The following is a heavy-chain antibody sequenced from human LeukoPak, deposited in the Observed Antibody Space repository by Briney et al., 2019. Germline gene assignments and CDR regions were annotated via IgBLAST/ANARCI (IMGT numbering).Heavy chain of an antibody. CDR2: IYPGDSDT. D-gene: IGHD2-21*01. Sequence: GESLKISCQGFGYSFTSYWIAWVRQMPGKGLEWMGIIYPGDSDTRYSPSFQGQVTISGDKSISTVYLQWSSLKASDTAMYYCARTWPFAYNNWFDPWGQGTLVTVSS. CDR1: GYSFTSYW. J-gene: IGHJ5*02. V-gene: IGHV5-51*01. CDR3: ARTWPFAYNNWFDP.